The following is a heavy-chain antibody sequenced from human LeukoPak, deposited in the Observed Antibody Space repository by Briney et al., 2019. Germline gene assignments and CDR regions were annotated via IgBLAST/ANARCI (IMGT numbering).Heavy chain of an antibody. Sequence: SETLSLTCTVSGYSISSGYYWGWIRQPPGKGLEWIGSIYHSGSTYYNPSLKSRVTISVDTSKNQFSLKLSSVTAADMAVYYCEGRSSSWYVRANRTFDYWGQGTLVTVSS. D-gene: IGHD6-13*01. CDR3: EGRSSSWYVRANRTFDY. V-gene: IGHV4-38-2*02. CDR2: IYHSGST. J-gene: IGHJ4*02. CDR1: GYSISSGYY.